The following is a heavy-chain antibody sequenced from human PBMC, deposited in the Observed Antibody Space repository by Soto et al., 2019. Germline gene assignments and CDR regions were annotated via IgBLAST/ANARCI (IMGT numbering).Heavy chain of an antibody. D-gene: IGHD6-13*01. CDR1: GFTFSSYA. J-gene: IGHJ4*02. Sequence: QVQLVESGGGVVQPGRSLRLSCAASGFTFSSYAMHWVRQAPGKGLEWVAVISYDGSNKYYADSVKGRFTNSSDKPKNALDLQMNSQRGEDTAVYYCAREGYSSSWYGIDYWGQGTLVTVSS. CDR3: AREGYSSSWYGIDY. V-gene: IGHV3-30-3*01. CDR2: ISYDGSNK.